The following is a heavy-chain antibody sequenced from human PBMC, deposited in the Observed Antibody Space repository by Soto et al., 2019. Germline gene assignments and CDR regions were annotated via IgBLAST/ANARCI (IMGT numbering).Heavy chain of an antibody. D-gene: IGHD2-2*01. V-gene: IGHV3-48*02. CDR2: ISSSSSTI. CDR1: GFTFSSYS. J-gene: IGHJ6*02. Sequence: PGGSLRLSCAASGFTFSSYSMNWVRQAPGKGLEWVSYISSSSSTIYYADSVKGRLTISRDNAKNSLYLQMNSLRDEDTAVYYCARETYIVVVPAAMAYYYCGMDVWGQGTTVTVSS. CDR3: ARETYIVVVPAAMAYYYCGMDV.